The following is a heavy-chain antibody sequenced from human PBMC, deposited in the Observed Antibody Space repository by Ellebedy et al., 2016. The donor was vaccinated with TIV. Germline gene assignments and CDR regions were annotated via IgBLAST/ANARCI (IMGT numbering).Heavy chain of an antibody. CDR1: GGSISSSSYY. CDR3: TRGSSDSSAYYYGY. J-gene: IGHJ4*02. CDR2: IYTSGST. D-gene: IGHD3-22*01. Sequence: MPSETLSLTCTVSGGSISSSSYYWSWIRQPAGKGLEWIGRIYTSGSTNYNPSLKSRVTMSVDTSKNQFSLKLSSVTAEDTAVYYCTRGSSDSSAYYYGYWGQGTLVTVSS. V-gene: IGHV4-61*02.